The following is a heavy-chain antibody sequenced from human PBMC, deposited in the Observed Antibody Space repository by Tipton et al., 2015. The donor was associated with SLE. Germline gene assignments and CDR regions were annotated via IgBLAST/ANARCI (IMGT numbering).Heavy chain of an antibody. V-gene: IGHV3-30*04. CDR2: ISYDGSNK. Sequence: SLRLSCAASGFTFSSYAMHWVRQAPGKGLEWVAVISYDGSNKYYADSVKGRFTISRDNSKNTLYLQMNSLRAEDTAVYYCARETPKAKILDYWGQGTLVTVSS. CDR3: ARETPKAKILDY. J-gene: IGHJ4*02. CDR1: GFTFSSYA.